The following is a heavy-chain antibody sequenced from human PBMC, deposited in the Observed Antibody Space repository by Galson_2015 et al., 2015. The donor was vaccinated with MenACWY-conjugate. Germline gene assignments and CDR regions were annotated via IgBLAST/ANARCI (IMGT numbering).Heavy chain of an antibody. CDR3: ARDPTAMATNWFDP. V-gene: IGHV3-48*02. Sequence: SLRLSCAASGFTFSSYSMSWVRQAPGEGLEWVSYISSSSSTIYYADSVKGRFTISRDNAKNSLYLQMNSLRDEDTAVYYCARDPTAMATNWFDPWGQGTLVTVSS. CDR2: ISSSSSTI. CDR1: GFTFSSYS. D-gene: IGHD5-18*01. J-gene: IGHJ5*02.